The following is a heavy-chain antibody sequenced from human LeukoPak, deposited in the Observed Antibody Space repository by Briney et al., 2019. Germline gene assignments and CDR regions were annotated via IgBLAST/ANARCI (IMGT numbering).Heavy chain of an antibody. V-gene: IGHV3-74*01. D-gene: IGHD4-17*01. J-gene: IGHJ3*02. CDR1: GFTFSRYW. CDR2: INNDRSNT. Sequence: GGSLRLSCAAPGFTFSRYWMHWVRQAPGKGLVWESRINNDRSNTYYAASVKGRFPIARDNVKNTLYLQMDGLRAEDTALYYCARYGTDPFDIWGQGTLVTVSS. CDR3: ARYGTDPFDI.